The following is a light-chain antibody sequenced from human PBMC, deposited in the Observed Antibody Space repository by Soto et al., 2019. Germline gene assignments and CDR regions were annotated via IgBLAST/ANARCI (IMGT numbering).Light chain of an antibody. CDR3: QQYKTYMYT. V-gene: IGKV1-5*03. CDR1: QSIDSW. Sequence: DIQMTQSPSTLSASVGDRVTITCRASQSIDSWLAWYQQKPGKAPKLLIYRASSLESGVPSRFSGSGSGTEFTLTISSLLPDDFATYYCQQYKTYMYTFAQGTKLEIK. J-gene: IGKJ2*01. CDR2: RAS.